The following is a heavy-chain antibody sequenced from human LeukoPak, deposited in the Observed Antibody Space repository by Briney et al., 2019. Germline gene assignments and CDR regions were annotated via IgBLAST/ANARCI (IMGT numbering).Heavy chain of an antibody. Sequence: ASVKVSCKASGYTFTSYDINWVRQATGQGLEWMGWMNPNSGNTGYAQKFQGRVTMTRNTSISTAYMELSSLRSEDTAVYYCARVRGYDILTGYYSFDYWGQGTLVTVSS. J-gene: IGHJ4*02. CDR2: MNPNSGNT. D-gene: IGHD3-9*01. CDR1: GYTFTSYD. CDR3: ARVRGYDILTGYYSFDY. V-gene: IGHV1-8*01.